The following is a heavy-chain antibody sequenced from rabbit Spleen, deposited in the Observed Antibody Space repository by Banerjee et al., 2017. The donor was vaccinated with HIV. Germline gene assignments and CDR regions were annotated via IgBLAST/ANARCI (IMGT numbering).Heavy chain of an antibody. CDR3: ARDTGTSFSSYGMDL. D-gene: IGHD7-1*01. CDR2: IAGDSSGFT. V-gene: IGHV1S45*01. Sequence: QEQLEESGGDLVKPEGSLTLTCTASGVSFSANSYICWVRQAPGKGLEWISCIAGDSSGFTYSATWAKGRFTCSKTSSTTVTLQMTSLTVADTATYFCARDTGTSFSSYGMDLWGQGTLVTVS. J-gene: IGHJ6*01. CDR1: GVSFSANSY.